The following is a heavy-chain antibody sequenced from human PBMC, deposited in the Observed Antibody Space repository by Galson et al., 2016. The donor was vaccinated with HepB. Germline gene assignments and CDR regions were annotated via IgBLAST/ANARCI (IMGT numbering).Heavy chain of an antibody. CDR1: GYTLTDYA. CDR2: INADFANT. Sequence: SVKVSCKASGYTLTDYAMHWVRQAPGQRLEWMGWINADFANTKYSQKFQDRVTITRDTSANTVYMELKYLTSEDTAVYYCARDSLPDNWFDPWGQGTLVTVSS. CDR3: ARDSLPDNWFDP. J-gene: IGHJ5*02. V-gene: IGHV1-3*01.